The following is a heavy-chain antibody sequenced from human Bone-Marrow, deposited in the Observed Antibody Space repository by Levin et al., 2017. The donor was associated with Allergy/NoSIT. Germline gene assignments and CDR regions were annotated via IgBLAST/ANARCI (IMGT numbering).Heavy chain of an antibody. D-gene: IGHD2-15*01. CDR1: GFTFSSYG. Sequence: GGSLRLSCAASGFTFSSYGMHWVRQAPGKGLEWVAVIWYDGSNKYYADSVKGRFTISRDNSKNTLYLQMNSLRAEDTAVYYCARADCSGGSCYFAFNDYGMDVWGQGTTVTVSS. J-gene: IGHJ6*02. CDR3: ARADCSGGSCYFAFNDYGMDV. CDR2: IWYDGSNK. V-gene: IGHV3-33*01.